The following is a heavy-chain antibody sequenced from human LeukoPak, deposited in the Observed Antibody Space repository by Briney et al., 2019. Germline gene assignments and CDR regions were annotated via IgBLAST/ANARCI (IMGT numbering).Heavy chain of an antibody. CDR1: GYTFTSYY. V-gene: IGHV1-46*01. D-gene: IGHD1-1*01. CDR2: INPSGGST. Sequence: GASVKVSCKASGYTFTSYYMHWVRQAPGQGLEWMGIINPSGGSTSYAQKFQGRVTMTRDTSITTAYMELNRLTSNDTAVYYCARDLPATGTSDEFDYWGQGTLVTVSS. CDR3: ARDLPATGTSDEFDY. J-gene: IGHJ4*02.